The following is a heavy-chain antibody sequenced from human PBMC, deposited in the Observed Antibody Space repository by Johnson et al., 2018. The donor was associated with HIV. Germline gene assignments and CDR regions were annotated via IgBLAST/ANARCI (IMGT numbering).Heavy chain of an antibody. CDR1: GFTFSDYW. J-gene: IGHJ3*02. Sequence: VQLVESGGGLVQPGGSLRLSCVVSGFTFSDYWMTWVRQAPGKGLEWVANIKQDGSDKYYVHSVKGRFSISRDNAKNSLYLQMNSLRAEDTAVYYCAREGPSERAGFDIWGQGTMVTVSS. CDR3: AREGPSERAGFDI. CDR2: IKQDGSDK. V-gene: IGHV3-7*01.